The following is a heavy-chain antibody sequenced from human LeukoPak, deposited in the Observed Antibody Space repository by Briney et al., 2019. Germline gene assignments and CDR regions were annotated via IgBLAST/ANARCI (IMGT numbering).Heavy chain of an antibody. Sequence: VASVKVSCKASGYTFTSYDLNWVRQATGQGLEWMGWMNPNNGNTGYAQKFQGRVTISRNTSISAAYMELSSLRSEDTTVYYCARSRRVTTPYYYYYMDVWGKGTTVTVSS. CDR2: MNPNNGNT. CDR3: ARSRRVTTPYYYYYMDV. CDR1: GYTFTSYD. D-gene: IGHD4-11*01. J-gene: IGHJ6*03. V-gene: IGHV1-8*03.